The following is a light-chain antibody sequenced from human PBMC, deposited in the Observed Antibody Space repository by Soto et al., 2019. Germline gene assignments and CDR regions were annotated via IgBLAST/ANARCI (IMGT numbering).Light chain of an antibody. J-gene: IGLJ1*01. CDR1: DSNIGAGFD. V-gene: IGLV1-40*01. CDR3: QSYDSSLSGLYV. CDR2: GNN. Sequence: QSVLAQPPSVSGAPGQRVAISCTGSDSNIGAGFDVHWYQQLPGTAPRLLIYGNNKRPSGVPDRFSGSKSATSASLAITGLQAEDEAEYYGQSYDSSLSGLYVFGTGTKLTVL.